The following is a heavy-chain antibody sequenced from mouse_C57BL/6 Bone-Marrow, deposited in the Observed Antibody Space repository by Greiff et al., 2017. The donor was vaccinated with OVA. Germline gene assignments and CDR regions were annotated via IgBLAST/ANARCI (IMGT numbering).Heavy chain of an antibody. D-gene: IGHD1-1*01. Sequence: VQLVESGAELMKPGASVKLSCKATGYTFTGYWIEWVKQRPGHGLEWIGEILPGSGSTNYNEKFKGKATFTADATSNTAYMQHSSLTTEDSAIYYCARGGGYYCGSSYFDYWGQGTTLTVSS. CDR2: ILPGSGST. V-gene: IGHV1-9*01. CDR3: ARGGGYYCGSSYFDY. CDR1: GYTFTGYW. J-gene: IGHJ2*01.